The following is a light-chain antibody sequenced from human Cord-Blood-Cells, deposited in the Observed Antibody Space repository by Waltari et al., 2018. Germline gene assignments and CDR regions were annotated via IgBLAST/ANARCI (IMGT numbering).Light chain of an antibody. CDR3: QQYGSSPYT. J-gene: IGKJ2*01. V-gene: IGKV3-20*01. CDR2: GAS. Sequence: EIVLTQSPGTLSLSPGERATLSCRASQSVSSSYLAWYQQKPGQAPRLLIYGASSKATSIPDRFSGSGSETDFTLTISRLEPEDFAVYYCQQYGSSPYTFGQGTKLEIK. CDR1: QSVSSSY.